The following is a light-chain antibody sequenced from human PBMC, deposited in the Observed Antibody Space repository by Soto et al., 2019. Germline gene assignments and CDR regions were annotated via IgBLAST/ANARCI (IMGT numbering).Light chain of an antibody. CDR2: RTS. J-gene: IGKJ4*01. Sequence: LMTHSPATLSVSPGERATLSCRASQSISSNLAWYQQKPGQAPRLLMFRTSSRATGFPARFSGSGSGTEFNLTISSLQSEDFGVYYCQQYNNWPRATFGGGTKVDIK. CDR3: QQYNNWPRAT. CDR1: QSISSN. V-gene: IGKV3-15*01.